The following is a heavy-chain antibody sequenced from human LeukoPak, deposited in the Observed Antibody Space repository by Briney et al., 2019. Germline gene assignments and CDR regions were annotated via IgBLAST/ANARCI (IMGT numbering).Heavy chain of an antibody. CDR1: GFTLNDYA. CDR3: TKAALTMIGTPDY. Sequence: GGSLRLSCAASGFTLNDYAMHWVRQGPAKGLECVSLVSWDGGSTYYADSVKGRFTISRDSSKNSLYLQMNSLRTEDTALYYCTKAALTMIGTPDYWGQGTLFTVSS. V-gene: IGHV3-43*02. D-gene: IGHD3-22*01. CDR2: VSWDGGST. J-gene: IGHJ4*02.